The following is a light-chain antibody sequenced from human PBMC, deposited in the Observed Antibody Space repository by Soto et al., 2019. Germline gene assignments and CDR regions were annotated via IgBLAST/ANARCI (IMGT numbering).Light chain of an antibody. CDR3: SSYTSSSTVA. CDR1: SSDVGAYNY. V-gene: IGLV2-14*01. J-gene: IGLJ2*01. Sequence: QSALTQPASVSGSPGQSITISCTGTSSDVGAYNYVSWYRQHPGKAPKLLIYDVRHRPSGVSNRFSGSKSGNTASLIISGLQAEDEADYYCSSYTSSSTVAFGGGTKLTVL. CDR2: DVR.